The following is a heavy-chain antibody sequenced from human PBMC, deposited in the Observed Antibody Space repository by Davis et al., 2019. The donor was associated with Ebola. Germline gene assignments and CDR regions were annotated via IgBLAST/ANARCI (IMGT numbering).Heavy chain of an antibody. Sequence: PSETLSLTCAISGDSVSSNSAAWNWIRQSPSRGLEWLGRTYYRSKWYNDYAVSVKSRITINPDTSKNQFSLQLNSVTPEDTAVYYCARDIELWEKDYYYYYGMDVWGQGTTVTVSS. V-gene: IGHV6-1*01. CDR1: GDSVSSNSAA. D-gene: IGHD3-10*01. CDR3: ARDIELWEKDYYYYYGMDV. CDR2: TYYRSKWYN. J-gene: IGHJ6*02.